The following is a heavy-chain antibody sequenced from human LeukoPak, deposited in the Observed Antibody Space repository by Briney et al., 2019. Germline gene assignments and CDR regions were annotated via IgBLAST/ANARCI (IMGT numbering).Heavy chain of an antibody. CDR2: LWYDGSKE. D-gene: IGHD4-23*01. Sequence: PGRSLRLSCAASGFTFSGYAMHWVRQAPGRGLEWVAVLWYDGSKEYYADSVRGRFTISRDNSKNTLYLQMNSLRAEDTAVYYCARDSGVIPTGKLDYWGQGTLVTVSS. V-gene: IGHV3-33*01. CDR1: GFTFSGYA. J-gene: IGHJ4*02. CDR3: ARDSGVIPTGKLDY.